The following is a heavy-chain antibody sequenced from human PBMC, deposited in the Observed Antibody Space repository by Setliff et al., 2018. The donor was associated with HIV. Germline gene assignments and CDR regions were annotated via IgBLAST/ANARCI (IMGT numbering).Heavy chain of an antibody. Sequence: PSETLSLTCTVSGVSIRNYYWSWVRQPPGKGLEWIGYIYNSGITNYNPSLESRVTISVDTSKNQFSLKVSSVTAADTAVYFCARGQDGHSVLFDYWGQGALVTVSS. V-gene: IGHV4-59*01. J-gene: IGHJ4*02. CDR1: GVSIRNYY. D-gene: IGHD3-10*02. CDR2: IYNSGIT. CDR3: ARGQDGHSVLFDY.